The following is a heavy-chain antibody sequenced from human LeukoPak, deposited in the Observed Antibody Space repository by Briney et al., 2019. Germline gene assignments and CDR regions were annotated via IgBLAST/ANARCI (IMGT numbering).Heavy chain of an antibody. Sequence: PSETLSLTCAVYGGSLSGYYWSWIRQPPGKGLEWIGEINHSGSTNYNPSLKSRVTISVDTSKNQFSLKLSSVTAADTAVYYCASSTVTTYYWGQGTLVTVSS. CDR1: GGSLSGYY. D-gene: IGHD4-11*01. CDR3: ASSTVTTYY. J-gene: IGHJ4*02. CDR2: INHSGST. V-gene: IGHV4-34*01.